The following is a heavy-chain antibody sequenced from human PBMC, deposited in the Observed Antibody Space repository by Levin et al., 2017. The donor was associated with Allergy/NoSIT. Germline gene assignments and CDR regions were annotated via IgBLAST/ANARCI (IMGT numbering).Heavy chain of an antibody. D-gene: IGHD3-22*01. Sequence: SGPTLVKPTQTLTLTCTFSGFSLSTSGVGVGWIRQPPGKALEWLAVIYWDDDKRYSPSLKSRLTITKDTSKTQVALTMTNMDPVDTATYYCAHRPNYYDSSGYSRWFDPWGQGTLVTVSS. V-gene: IGHV2-5*02. CDR2: IYWDDDK. J-gene: IGHJ5*02. CDR3: AHRPNYYDSSGYSRWFDP. CDR1: GFSLSTSGVG.